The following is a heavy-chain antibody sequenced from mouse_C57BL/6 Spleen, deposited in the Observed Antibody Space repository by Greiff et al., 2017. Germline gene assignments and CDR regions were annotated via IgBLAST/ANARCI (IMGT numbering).Heavy chain of an antibody. CDR2: ISSGSSTI. V-gene: IGHV5-17*01. CDR3: ARERGGAFFDY. J-gene: IGHJ2*01. Sequence: EVQLQESGGGLVKPGGSLKLSCAASGFTFSDYGMHWVRQAPEKGLEWVAYISSGSSTISYADTVKGRFTISRDNAKNTLFLQMTSLSSEDTAMYYCARERGGAFFDYWGQGTTLTVSS. D-gene: IGHD3-1*01. CDR1: GFTFSDYG.